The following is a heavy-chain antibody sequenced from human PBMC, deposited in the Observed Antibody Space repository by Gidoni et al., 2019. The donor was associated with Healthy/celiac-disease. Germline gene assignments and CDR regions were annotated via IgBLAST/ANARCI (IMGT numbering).Heavy chain of an antibody. Sequence: EVQPLESGGGLVQPRGSLRLPCAASGFTFSSHAMSWVRQAPGKGLEWVSAISGSGGSTYYADSVKGRFTISRDNSKNTLYLQMNSLRAEDTAVYYCANPQTTVTLPYYYYMDVWGKGTTVTVSS. D-gene: IGHD4-4*01. J-gene: IGHJ6*03. CDR1: GFTFSSHA. CDR3: ANPQTTVTLPYYYYMDV. V-gene: IGHV3-23*01. CDR2: ISGSGGST.